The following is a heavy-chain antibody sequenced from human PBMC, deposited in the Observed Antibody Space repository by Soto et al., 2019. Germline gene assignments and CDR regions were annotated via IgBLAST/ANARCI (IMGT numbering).Heavy chain of an antibody. CDR2: IKYSGTT. D-gene: IGHD1-26*01. CDR1: EGSLSRSRCH. V-gene: IGHV4-39*01. J-gene: IGHJ3*02. CDR3: ARHGITGSYYDAFDI. Sequence: PQTRSHTYTVSEGSLSRSRCHCVFIRQPPGKGLEWIASIKYSGTTFYNPSLKSRVTLSVDTSKNQFALKLSSVTAAETAVYYCARHGITGSYYDAFDIWGQGTMVT.